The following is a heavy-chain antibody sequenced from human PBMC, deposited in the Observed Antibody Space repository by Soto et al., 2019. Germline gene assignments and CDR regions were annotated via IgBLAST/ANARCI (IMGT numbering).Heavy chain of an antibody. J-gene: IGHJ6*02. Sequence: GESLKISCKGSGYTFTNFWIGWVRQMPGKGLEGVGIIYPGDSDTKYNPSFQGQVTISADKSMTTTYLRWTSLKASDTAIYYCAASIFYYGMDVWGQGTTVTVSS. CDR1: GYTFTNFW. CDR3: AASIFYYGMDV. CDR2: IYPGDSDT. V-gene: IGHV5-51*01.